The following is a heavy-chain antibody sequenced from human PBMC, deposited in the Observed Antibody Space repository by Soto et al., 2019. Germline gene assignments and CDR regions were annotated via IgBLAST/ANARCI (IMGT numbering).Heavy chain of an antibody. J-gene: IGHJ3*02. D-gene: IGHD4-17*01. CDR1: GYTFTSYG. Sequence: ASVKVSCKASGYTFTSYGISWVRPPPGQGLEWMGWISAYNGNTNYAQKLQGRVTMTTDTSTSTAYMELRSLRSDDTAVYYCASFMFVTTRPTYAFDIWGQGTMVTVSS. V-gene: IGHV1-18*04. CDR3: ASFMFVTTRPTYAFDI. CDR2: ISAYNGNT.